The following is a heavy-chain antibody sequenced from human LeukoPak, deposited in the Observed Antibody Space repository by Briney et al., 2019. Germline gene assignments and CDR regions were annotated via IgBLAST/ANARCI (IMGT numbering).Heavy chain of an antibody. CDR3: ARRGTMVRGWWFDP. D-gene: IGHD3-10*01. V-gene: IGHV4-34*01. CDR2: INHSGST. J-gene: IGHJ5*02. CDR1: GGSFSGYY. Sequence: PSETLSLTCAVYGGSFSGYYWSWIRQPPGKGLEWIGEINHSGSTNYNPSLKSRVTISVDTSKNQFSLKLSSVTAADTAVYYCARRGTMVRGWWFDPWGQGTLVTVSS.